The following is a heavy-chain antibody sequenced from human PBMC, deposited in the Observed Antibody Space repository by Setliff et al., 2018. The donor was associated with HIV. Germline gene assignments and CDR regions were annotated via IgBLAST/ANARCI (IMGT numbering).Heavy chain of an antibody. J-gene: IGHJ1*01. Sequence: ASVKVSCKASGVTFNYSFITWVRQAPGQGLEWMGGVVPTIHEATYAQKFQGRVTITADESATTVYMEMSGLTSEDTAIYYCARGADASGYFYREYFQHWGQGTLFTVSS. D-gene: IGHD3-22*01. CDR1: GVTFNYSF. CDR2: VVPTIHEA. V-gene: IGHV1-69*13. CDR3: ARGADASGYFYREYFQH.